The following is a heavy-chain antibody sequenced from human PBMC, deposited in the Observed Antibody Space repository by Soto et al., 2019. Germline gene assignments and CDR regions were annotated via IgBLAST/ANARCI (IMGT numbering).Heavy chain of an antibody. Sequence: SETLSLTCTVSGGSMTNGYYYWSWVRQNPGKGLEWIGHIYHSGRTYYNPSLKSRVGILVDTSKNQFSLNLNSVTAADTAVYYCARLGFYYQSLDPWGHGTLVTVS. CDR1: GGSMTNGYYY. CDR2: IYHSGRT. D-gene: IGHD2-2*01. V-gene: IGHV4-31*03. J-gene: IGHJ5*02. CDR3: ARLGFYYQSLDP.